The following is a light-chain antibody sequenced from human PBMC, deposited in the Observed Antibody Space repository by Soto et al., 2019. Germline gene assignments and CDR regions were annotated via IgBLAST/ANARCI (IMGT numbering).Light chain of an antibody. CDR1: SSDVGGYNY. Sequence: QSALTQPASVSGSPGQSITISCTGTSSDVGGYNYVSWYQQHPGKAPKLLINDVSNRPSGISDRFSGSKSGNTASLTISGLQAEDEADYYCSSYPSSTTNVFGTGTKLTVL. V-gene: IGLV2-14*03. J-gene: IGLJ1*01. CDR3: SSYPSSTTNV. CDR2: DVS.